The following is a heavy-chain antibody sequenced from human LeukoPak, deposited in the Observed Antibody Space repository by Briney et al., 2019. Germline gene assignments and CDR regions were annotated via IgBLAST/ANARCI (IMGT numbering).Heavy chain of an antibody. J-gene: IGHJ4*02. CDR1: GDSIRSSYW. D-gene: IGHD3-22*01. V-gene: IGHV4-28*01. Sequence: PSDTLSLTCGVFGDSIRSSYWWGWIRQPPGKGLAWIGYIYHSGKTHIHPSLKSRVTMSVDTPKNQFSLNLNSVTAVDTAVYYCARKPDGYFPFDYWGQGALVTVSS. CDR3: ARKPDGYFPFDY. CDR2: IYHSGKT.